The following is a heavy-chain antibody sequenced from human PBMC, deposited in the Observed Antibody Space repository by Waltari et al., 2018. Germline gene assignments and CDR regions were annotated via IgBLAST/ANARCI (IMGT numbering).Heavy chain of an antibody. V-gene: IGHV3-21*01. CDR2: ISSSSINI. J-gene: IGHJ3*02. Sequence: EVQLVESGGGLVKTGGSLRLSCADSGFTFSSNSMNWVRQAPGKGLEWVSSISSSSINIYYADAVKGRFTSSRDNAKNSLYLQMNSLRAEDTAVYYCARCLSGSTSCYKAFDIWGQGTMVTVSS. CDR3: ARCLSGSTSCYKAFDI. D-gene: IGHD2-2*02. CDR1: GFTFSSNS.